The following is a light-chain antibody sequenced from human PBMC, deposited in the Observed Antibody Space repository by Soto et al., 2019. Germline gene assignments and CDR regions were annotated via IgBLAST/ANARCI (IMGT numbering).Light chain of an antibody. V-gene: IGKV3-15*01. Sequence: EIVMTQSPATLSVSPGERATLSCRASQSVSSNLAWYQKKPGQPPRLLIYGASTRATGIPARFSGSGSGTEFTLTISSLQSEDFAVYYCQQYNNWPPWTFGQGTKVEIK. J-gene: IGKJ1*01. CDR2: GAS. CDR3: QQYNNWPPWT. CDR1: QSVSSN.